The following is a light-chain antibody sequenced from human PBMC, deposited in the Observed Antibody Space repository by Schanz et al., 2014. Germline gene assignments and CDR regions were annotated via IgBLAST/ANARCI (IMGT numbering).Light chain of an antibody. Sequence: DIQMPQSPSSLSASVGARVTITCRARQTINTYLNWYQQKPGKAPKLLIYIGANLQTGVPSRFSGGGSGTEFTLTISSLQPEDFATYYCQQCYIFPWTFGQGTKVEIK. V-gene: IGKV1-39*01. J-gene: IGKJ1*01. CDR1: QTINTY. CDR3: QQCYIFPWT. CDR2: IGA.